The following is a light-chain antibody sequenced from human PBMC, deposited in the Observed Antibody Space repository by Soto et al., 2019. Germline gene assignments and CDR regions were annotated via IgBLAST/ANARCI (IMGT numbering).Light chain of an antibody. Sequence: EIVLTQSPATLSLSPGERATLSCRASQSVSSSLAWYQQKPGQAPRLLIYDASSRATGIPARFSGSGSGTDFTLTISSLEPEDCALYYCQQRSDWPITFGQGTRLEIK. J-gene: IGKJ5*01. CDR3: QQRSDWPIT. CDR1: QSVSSS. V-gene: IGKV3-11*01. CDR2: DAS.